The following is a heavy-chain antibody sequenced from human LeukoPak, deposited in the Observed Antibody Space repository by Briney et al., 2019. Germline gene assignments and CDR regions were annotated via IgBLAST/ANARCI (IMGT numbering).Heavy chain of an antibody. CDR1: GFIFSNYG. J-gene: IGHJ4*02. CDR2: IKQDGSEK. CDR3: ARDRHEYYYDSSGYYCLDY. D-gene: IGHD3-22*01. Sequence: HPGGSLRLSCAASGFIFSNYGMHWVRQAPGKGLEWVANIKQDGSEKYYVDSVKGRFTISRDNAKNSLYLQMNSLRAEDTAVYYCARDRHEYYYDSSGYYCLDYWGQGTLVTVSS. V-gene: IGHV3-7*01.